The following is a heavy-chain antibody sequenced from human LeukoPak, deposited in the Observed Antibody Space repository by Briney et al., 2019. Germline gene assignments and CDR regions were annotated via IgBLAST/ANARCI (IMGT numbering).Heavy chain of an antibody. CDR3: ARDPGISEAGTVGHFDY. CDR1: GFTFSRYA. Sequence: GGSLRLSCLASGFTFSRYAMNWVRQAPGKGLEWVANIKQHGSEEYYVDSVKGRFTISRDNAKNSLYLQMNNLRVEDTGVYYCARDPGISEAGTVGHFDYWGQGALVTVS. D-gene: IGHD6-13*01. J-gene: IGHJ4*02. V-gene: IGHV3-7*01. CDR2: IKQHGSEE.